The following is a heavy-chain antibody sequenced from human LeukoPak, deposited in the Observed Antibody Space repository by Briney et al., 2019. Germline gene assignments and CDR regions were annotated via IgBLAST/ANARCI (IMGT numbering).Heavy chain of an antibody. D-gene: IGHD2-2*01. V-gene: IGHV1-8*03. J-gene: IGHJ5*02. CDR1: GYTFTSYD. Sequence: ASVKVSCKASGYTFTSYDINWVRQATGQGLEWMGWMNPNSGNTGYAQKFQGRVTITRNTSISTAYMELSSLRSEDTAVYYCARGQGSILYDSWFDPWGQGTLVTVSS. CDR2: MNPNSGNT. CDR3: ARGQGSILYDSWFDP.